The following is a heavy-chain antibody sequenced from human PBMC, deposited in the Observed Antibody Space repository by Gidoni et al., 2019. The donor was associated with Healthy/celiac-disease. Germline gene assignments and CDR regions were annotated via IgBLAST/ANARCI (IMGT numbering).Heavy chain of an antibody. CDR3: AIGILYSYGPPIDY. J-gene: IGHJ4*02. Sequence: QVQLQQWGAGLLKPSETLSLTCAVYGGSFSGYYWSWIRQPPGKGLEWIGEINHSGSTNYNPSLKSRVTISVDTSKNQFSLKLSSVTAADTAVYYCAIGILYSYGPPIDYWGQGTLVTVSS. CDR1: GGSFSGYY. V-gene: IGHV4-34*01. D-gene: IGHD5-18*01. CDR2: INHSGST.